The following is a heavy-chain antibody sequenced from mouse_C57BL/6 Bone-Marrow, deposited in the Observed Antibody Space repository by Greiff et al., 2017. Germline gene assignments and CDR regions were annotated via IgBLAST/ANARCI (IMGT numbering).Heavy chain of an antibody. V-gene: IGHV3-6*01. Sequence: EVKLVESGPGLVKPSQSLSLTCSVTGYSITSGYYWNWIRQFPGNKLEWMGYISYDGSNNYNPSLKNRISITRDTSKNQFFLKLNSVTTEDTATYYCARRGFYGSSHYAMDYWGQGTSVTVSS. D-gene: IGHD1-1*01. CDR3: ARRGFYGSSHYAMDY. J-gene: IGHJ4*01. CDR2: ISYDGSN. CDR1: GYSITSGYY.